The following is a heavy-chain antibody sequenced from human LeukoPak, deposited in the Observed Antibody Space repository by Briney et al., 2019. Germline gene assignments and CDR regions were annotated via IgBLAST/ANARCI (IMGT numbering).Heavy chain of an antibody. V-gene: IGHV5-51*01. CDR3: ARQVKDGYNSRSLDI. CDR2: IYPGDSDT. D-gene: IGHD5-24*01. Sequence: GESLQISCKGSGYSFTSYWIGWVRQMPGKGLEWMGIIYPGDSDTRYSPSFQGQVTISADKSISTAYLQWSSLKASDTAMYYCARQVKDGYNSRSLDIWGQGTMVTVSS. CDR1: GYSFTSYW. J-gene: IGHJ3*02.